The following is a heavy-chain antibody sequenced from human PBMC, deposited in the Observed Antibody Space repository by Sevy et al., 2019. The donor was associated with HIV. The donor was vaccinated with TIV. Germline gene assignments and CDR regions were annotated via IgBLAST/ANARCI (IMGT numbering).Heavy chain of an antibody. V-gene: IGHV4-59*01. CDR3: ARGGVGVPGAAFDI. Sequence: SETLSLTCTASGGSISSYYWSWIRQPPGKGLEWIGYIYYSGSTNYNPSLKSRVTISVDTSKNQFSLKLSSVTAADTAVYYCARGGVGVPGAAFDIWGQGTMVTVSS. CDR1: GGSISSYY. CDR2: IYYSGST. J-gene: IGHJ3*02. D-gene: IGHD3-22*01.